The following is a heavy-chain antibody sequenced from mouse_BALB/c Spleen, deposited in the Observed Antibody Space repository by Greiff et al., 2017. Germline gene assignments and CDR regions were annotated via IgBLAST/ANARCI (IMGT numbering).Heavy chain of an antibody. V-gene: IGHV1-20*02. CDR3: ARGGTGDY. D-gene: IGHD3-3*01. J-gene: IGHJ2*01. CDR1: GYSFTGYF. Sequence: EVKLVESGPELVKPGASVKISCKASGYSFTGYFMNWVMQSHGKSLEWIGRINPYNGDTFYNQKFKGKATLTVDKSSSTAHMELRSLASEDSAVYYCARGGTGDYWGQGTTLTVSS. CDR2: INPYNGDT.